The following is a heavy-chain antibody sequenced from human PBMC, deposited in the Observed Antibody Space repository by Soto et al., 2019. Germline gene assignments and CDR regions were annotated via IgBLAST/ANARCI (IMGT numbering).Heavy chain of an antibody. CDR2: IYHSGST. CDR1: SGSISSSNW. J-gene: IGHJ5*02. V-gene: IGHV4-4*02. Sequence: TSETLSLTCGVSSGSISSSNWWSWVRQPPGKGLEWIGEIYHSGSTNYNPSLKSRVTISVDKSKNQFSLKLSSVTAADTAVYYCARGSGYDYYWFDPWGQGTLVTVSS. CDR3: ARGSGYDYYWFDP. D-gene: IGHD5-12*01.